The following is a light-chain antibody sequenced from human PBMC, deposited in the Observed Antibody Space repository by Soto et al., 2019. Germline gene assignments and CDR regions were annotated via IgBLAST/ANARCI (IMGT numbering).Light chain of an antibody. CDR1: SSNIGAGYD. CDR2: GNS. CDR3: QYYDSSQSTSV. V-gene: IGLV1-40*01. Sequence: QSVLTQPPSVSGAPGQRVTISCTGSSSNIGAGYDVYWYQQLPGTAPKLLIYGNSNRPSGVPDRFSGSKSGTSASLAITGLQAEDEADYYCQYYDSSQSTSVFGRGTKLTVL. J-gene: IGLJ3*02.